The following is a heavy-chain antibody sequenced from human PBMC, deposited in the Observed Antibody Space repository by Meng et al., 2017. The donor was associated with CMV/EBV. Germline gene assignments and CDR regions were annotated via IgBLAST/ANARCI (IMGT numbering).Heavy chain of an antibody. D-gene: IGHD5-24*01. CDR3: ARDKSRRDGYNYGY. CDR2: IWYDGSNK. V-gene: IGHV3-33*01. CDR1: GFTFSSYG. J-gene: IGHJ4*02. Sequence: GESLKISCAASGFTFSSYGMHWVRQAPGKGLEWVAVIWYDGSNKYYADSVKGRFTISRDNSKNTLYLQMNSLRAEDTAVYYCARDKSRRDGYNYGYWGQGTLVTVSS.